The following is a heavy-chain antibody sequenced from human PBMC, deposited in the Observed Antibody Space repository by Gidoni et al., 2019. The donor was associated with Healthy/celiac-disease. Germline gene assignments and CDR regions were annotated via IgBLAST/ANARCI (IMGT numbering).Heavy chain of an antibody. CDR3: ARDLDNPEYSSSYYGMDV. CDR1: GYTFTSYY. CDR2: INPSGGST. Sequence: QVQLVQSGAEVKKPGASVKVSCKASGYTFTSYYMHWVRQAPGQGLEWMGIINPSGGSTSYAQKFQGRVTMTRDTSTSTVYMELSSLRSEDTAVYYCARDLDNPEYSSSYYGMDVWGQGTTVTVSS. J-gene: IGHJ6*02. D-gene: IGHD6-13*01. V-gene: IGHV1-46*01.